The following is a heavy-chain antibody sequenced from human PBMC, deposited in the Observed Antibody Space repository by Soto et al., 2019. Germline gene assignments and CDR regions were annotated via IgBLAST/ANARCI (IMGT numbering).Heavy chain of an antibody. J-gene: IGHJ6*02. CDR2: INPETGGT. V-gene: IGHV1-2*02. CDR1: GYTFTGYY. D-gene: IGHD2-21*01. Sequence: VKVSFKASGYTFTGYYVHWVGDAPGQGLEWMGWINPETGGTSYAQKFQGRVTLSRDTSVNTAYLELSSLRFDDAAVYFCARERFQVISDGMDVWGQGTTVTVSS. CDR3: ARERFQVISDGMDV.